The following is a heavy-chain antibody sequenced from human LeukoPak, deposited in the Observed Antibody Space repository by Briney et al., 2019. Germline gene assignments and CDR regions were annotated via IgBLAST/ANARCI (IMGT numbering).Heavy chain of an antibody. CDR1: GYTFTSYY. V-gene: IGHV1-2*02. CDR3: ARTTEYRRPLDY. D-gene: IGHD2/OR15-2a*01. Sequence: GASVKVSCKTSGYTFTSYYMHWVRQAPGQGLEWMGWINPNSGGTNYAQKFQGRVTMTRDTSISTAYMELSRLRSDDTAVYYCARTTEYRRPLDYWGQGTLVTVSS. CDR2: INPNSGGT. J-gene: IGHJ4*02.